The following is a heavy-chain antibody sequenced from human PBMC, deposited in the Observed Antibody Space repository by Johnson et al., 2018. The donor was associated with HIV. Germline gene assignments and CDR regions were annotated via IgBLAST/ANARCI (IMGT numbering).Heavy chain of an antibody. J-gene: IGHJ3*02. Sequence: QVQLVESGGGVVQPGRSLRLSCPASGFTFSSYGMHLVRQAPGKGLEWVAVISYDGSNKYYAASVKGRFTISRENVKNSLHLQMNSLSAGDAAVDFCARDLGPNGRGAFDMWGRGTMVTVSS. CDR3: ARDLGPNGRGAFDM. CDR2: ISYDGSNK. D-gene: IGHD1-1*01. V-gene: IGHV3-30*03. CDR1: GFTFSSYG.